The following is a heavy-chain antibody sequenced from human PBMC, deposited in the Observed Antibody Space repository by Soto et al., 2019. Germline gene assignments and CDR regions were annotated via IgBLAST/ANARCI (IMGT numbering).Heavy chain of an antibody. CDR1: GFTFSDYY. D-gene: IGHD6-13*01. J-gene: IGHJ6*02. CDR3: ARVSPSSWYAVDYYYYYGMDV. V-gene: IGHV3-11*06. CDR2: ISSSSSYT. Sequence: QVQLVESGGGLVKPGGSLRLSCAASGFTFSDYYMSWIRQAPGKGLEWVSYISSSSSYTNYADSVKGRFTISRDNAKNSLYLQMNSLRAEDTAVYYCARVSPSSWYAVDYYYYYGMDVWGQGTTVTDSS.